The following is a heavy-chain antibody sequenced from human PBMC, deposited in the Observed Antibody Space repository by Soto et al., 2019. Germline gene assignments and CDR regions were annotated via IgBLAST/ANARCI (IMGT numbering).Heavy chain of an antibody. D-gene: IGHD3-3*01. V-gene: IGHV5-10-1*01. CDR2: IDPSDSYT. CDR1: GYSFTSYW. Sequence: GESLKISCKGSGYSFTSYWISWVRQMPGKGLEWMGRIDPSDSYTNYSPSFQGHVTISADKSISTAYLQWSSLKASDTAMYYCARLEPYYDFWSGPEDHYYYGMDVWGQGTTVTVSS. CDR3: ARLEPYYDFWSGPEDHYYYGMDV. J-gene: IGHJ6*02.